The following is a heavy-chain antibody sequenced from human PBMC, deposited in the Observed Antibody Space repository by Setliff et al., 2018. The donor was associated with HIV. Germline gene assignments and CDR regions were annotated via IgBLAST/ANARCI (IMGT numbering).Heavy chain of an antibody. CDR2: ISGSGDST. D-gene: IGHD3-3*01. J-gene: IGHJ6*03. V-gene: IGHV3-23*01. Sequence: PGGSLRLSCAASGFTFNYHAMTWVRQAPGKGLEWVSGISGSGDSTFYAHSVKGRFTISRDNSRDTLYLEMNILRAEDTALYYCAKDRASVRDTIFGGAQYYYYMDVWGKGTTVTVSS. CDR3: AKDRASVRDTIFGGAQYYYYMDV. CDR1: GFTFNYHA.